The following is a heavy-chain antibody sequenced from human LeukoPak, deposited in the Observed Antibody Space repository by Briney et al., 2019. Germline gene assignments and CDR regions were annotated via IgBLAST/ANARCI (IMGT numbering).Heavy chain of an antibody. J-gene: IGHJ6*02. D-gene: IGHD3-22*01. CDR2: ISYDGSNK. V-gene: IGHV3-30*03. CDR1: GFTFSSYG. Sequence: GGSLRLSCAASGFTFSSYGMHWVRQAPGKGLEWVAVISYDGSNKYYADSVKGRFIISRDNSKNTLYLQMNSLRAEDTAVYYCARDRAGYFYDSSGYYSDGMDVWGQGTTVTVSS. CDR3: ARDRAGYFYDSSGYYSDGMDV.